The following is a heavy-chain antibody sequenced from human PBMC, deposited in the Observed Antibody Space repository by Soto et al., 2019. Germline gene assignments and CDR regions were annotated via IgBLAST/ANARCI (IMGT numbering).Heavy chain of an antibody. V-gene: IGHV3-13*01. CDR3: ARVGRSGLSMVRGFAVSGFSYYCLDLGV. Sequence: EVQLVESGGGLVQPGGSLRLSCAASGFTFSSYDMHWVRQATGKGLEWVSAIGTAGDTYYPGSVKGRFTISRANAKNSLLLTKKRLRAGGTDVYFWARVGRSGLSMVRGFAVSGFSYYCLDLGVWGEGTTVTVSS. CDR2: IGTAGDT. J-gene: IGHJ6*03. CDR1: GFTFSSYD. D-gene: IGHD3-10*01.